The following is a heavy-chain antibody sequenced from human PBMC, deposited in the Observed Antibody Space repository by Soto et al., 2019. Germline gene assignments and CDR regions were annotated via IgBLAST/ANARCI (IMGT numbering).Heavy chain of an antibody. CDR2: ISAYNDNT. D-gene: IGHD2-2*01. CDR1: GYTFTSYG. J-gene: IGHJ6*02. Sequence: QVQLVQSGGEVKKPGASVKVSCKASGYTFTSYGISWVRQAPGQGLEWMGWISAYNDNTNYAQKLQGRVTMTTDTTTSTAYMELRSLRSDDTAVYYCARYVRVDCSSTSCYNYYGMDVWGQGTAVTVSS. CDR3: ARYVRVDCSSTSCYNYYGMDV. V-gene: IGHV1-18*01.